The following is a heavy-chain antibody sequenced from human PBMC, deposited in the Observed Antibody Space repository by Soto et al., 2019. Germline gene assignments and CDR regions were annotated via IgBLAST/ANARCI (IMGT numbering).Heavy chain of an antibody. D-gene: IGHD3-9*01. J-gene: IGHJ4*02. CDR2: ISAYNSNT. V-gene: IGHV1-18*01. CDR3: ARGRPYYDILTVDFDY. Sequence: GASVKVSCKASGYTFTSYGISWVRQAPGQGLEWMGWISAYNSNTNYAQKLQGRVTMTTDTSTSTAYMELRSLRSDDTAVYYCARGRPYYDILTVDFDYWGQGTLVTVSS. CDR1: GYTFTSYG.